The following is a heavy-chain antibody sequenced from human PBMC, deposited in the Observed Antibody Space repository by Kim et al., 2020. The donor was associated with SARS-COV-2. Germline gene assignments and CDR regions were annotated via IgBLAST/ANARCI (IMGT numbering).Heavy chain of an antibody. D-gene: IGHD2-2*01. CDR3: TTEYCSSTSCYPEESYYDYGRDV. CDR1: GFTFSNAW. Sequence: GGSLRLSCAASGFTFSNAWMSWVRQAPGKGLEWVGRIKSKTDGGTTDYAAPVKGSFTISRDDSKNTLYLQMNSLKTEDTAVYYCTTEYCSSTSCYPEESYYDYGRDVWGQGPTVTVSS. CDR2: IKSKTDGGTT. V-gene: IGHV3-15*01. J-gene: IGHJ6*02.